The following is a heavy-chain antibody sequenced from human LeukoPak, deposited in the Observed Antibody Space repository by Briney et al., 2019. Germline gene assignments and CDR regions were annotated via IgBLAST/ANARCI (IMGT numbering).Heavy chain of an antibody. Sequence: ASVKVSCKASGYTFTSYGINWVRQATGQGLEWMGWMNPNSGNTGYAQKFQGRVTMTRNTSISTAYMELSSLRSEDTAVYYCARGPRLYSYGYYYGMDVWGQGTTVTVSS. CDR2: MNPNSGNT. D-gene: IGHD5-18*01. CDR1: GYTFTSYG. J-gene: IGHJ6*02. CDR3: ARGPRLYSYGYYYGMDV. V-gene: IGHV1-8*01.